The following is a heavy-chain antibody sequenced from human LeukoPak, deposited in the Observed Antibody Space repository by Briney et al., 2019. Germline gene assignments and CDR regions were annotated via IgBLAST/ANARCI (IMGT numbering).Heavy chain of an antibody. CDR1: GFTFSSYA. Sequence: RGSLRLSCAASGFTFSSYAMHWVRQAPGKGLEWVAVISYDGSNKYYADSVKGRFTISRDNSKDTLYLQMNSLRAEDTAVYYCARVLSPSHAEPVYYYGMDVWGQGTTVTVSS. J-gene: IGHJ6*02. CDR2: ISYDGSNK. CDR3: ARVLSPSHAEPVYYYGMDV. D-gene: IGHD2/OR15-2a*01. V-gene: IGHV3-30-3*01.